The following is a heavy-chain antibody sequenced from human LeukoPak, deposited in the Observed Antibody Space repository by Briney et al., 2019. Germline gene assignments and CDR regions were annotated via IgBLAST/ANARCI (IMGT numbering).Heavy chain of an antibody. V-gene: IGHV3-23*01. Sequence: PGGSLRLSCAASGFTFSSYAMSWVRQAPGKGLEWVSGFSVSDETTYYADSVKGRFTISRDNSKNTLYLQINILRAEDTAVYYCAKDPSVYYGDYIIRWGQGTLVIVSS. CDR2: FSVSDETT. J-gene: IGHJ4*02. D-gene: IGHD4-17*01. CDR1: GFTFSSYA. CDR3: AKDPSVYYGDYIIR.